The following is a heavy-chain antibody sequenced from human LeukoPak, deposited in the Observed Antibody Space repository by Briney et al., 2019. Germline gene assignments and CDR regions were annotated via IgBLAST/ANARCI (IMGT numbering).Heavy chain of an antibody. CDR1: AFTFSDYY. D-gene: IGHD6-6*01. CDR3: ARTSIAAGYDY. V-gene: IGHV3-11*01. J-gene: IGHJ4*02. CDR2: ISSSGSTI. Sequence: GGSLRLSCASSAFTFSDYYMSWIRQAPGKGLEWVSYISSSGSTIYYADSVKGRFTISRDNAKNSLYLQMNSLRAEDTAVYYCARTSIAAGYDYWGQGTLVTVSS.